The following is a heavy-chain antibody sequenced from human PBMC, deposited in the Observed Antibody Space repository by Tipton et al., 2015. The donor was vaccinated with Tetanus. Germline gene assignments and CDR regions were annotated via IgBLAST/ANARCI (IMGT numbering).Heavy chain of an antibody. CDR3: ARAAPPKFGGDAFDI. J-gene: IGHJ3*02. D-gene: IGHD3-10*01. V-gene: IGHV4-30-2*01. CDR2: IYHSGST. Sequence: TLSLTCAVSGGSISSGGYSWSWIRQPPGKGLEWIGYIYHSGSTYYNPSLKSRVTISVDRSKNQFSLKLSSVTAADTVVYYCARAAPPKFGGDAFDIWGQGTMVTVSS. CDR1: GGSISSGGYS.